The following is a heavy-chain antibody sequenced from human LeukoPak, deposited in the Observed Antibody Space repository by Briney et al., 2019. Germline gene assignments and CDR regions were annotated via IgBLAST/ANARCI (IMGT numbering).Heavy chain of an antibody. J-gene: IGHJ4*02. CDR2: ISYDGCNK. Sequence: PGGSLRLSCAASGFTFSSYAMHWVRQAPGKGLEWVAVISYDGCNKYYADSVKGRFTISRDNSKNTLYLQMNSLRAEDTAVYYCAALLSYYGSGSYLDTDYWGQGTLVTVSS. D-gene: IGHD3-10*01. CDR3: AALLSYYGSGSYLDTDY. V-gene: IGHV3-30*04. CDR1: GFTFSSYA.